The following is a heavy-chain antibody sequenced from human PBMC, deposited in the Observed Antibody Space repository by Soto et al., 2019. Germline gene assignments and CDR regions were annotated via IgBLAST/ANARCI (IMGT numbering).Heavy chain of an antibody. CDR3: ARVLGSGLNWLDP. J-gene: IGHJ5*02. CDR2: ISSHSDYI. CDR1: GFTFRSFG. D-gene: IGHD3-10*01. V-gene: IGHV3-21*01. Sequence: GGSLRLSCAASGFTFRSFGINWVRQAPGKGLEWVSSISSHSDYIYYADSVKGRFSISRDNAKNSVSLQMNSLRAEDTAVYYCARVLGSGLNWLDPWGQGTLVTVS.